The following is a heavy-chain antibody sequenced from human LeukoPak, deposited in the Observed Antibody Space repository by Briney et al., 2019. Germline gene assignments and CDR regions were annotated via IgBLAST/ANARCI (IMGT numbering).Heavy chain of an antibody. CDR2: ISAYNGNT. Sequence: ASVKVSCKASGYTFTSYGISWVRQAPGQGLEWMGWISAYNGNTNYPQKLQGRVTMTTDTSTSTAYMELRSLRSDDTAVYYCARVYCSSTSCYAAGYWGQGTLVTVSS. CDR3: ARVYCSSTSCYAAGY. D-gene: IGHD2-2*01. J-gene: IGHJ4*02. V-gene: IGHV1-18*01. CDR1: GYTFTSYG.